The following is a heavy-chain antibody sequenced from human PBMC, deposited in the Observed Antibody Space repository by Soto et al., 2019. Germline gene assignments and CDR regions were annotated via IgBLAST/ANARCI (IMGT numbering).Heavy chain of an antibody. CDR1: GFSFSTYA. D-gene: IGHD3-16*02. CDR2: VGRGDST. CDR3: AKLGNYDYVWGSYRSFDY. J-gene: IGHJ4*02. V-gene: IGHV3-23*01. Sequence: EVQLLESGGGLVQPGGSLRLSCAASGFSFSTYAMSWVRQAPGKGLEWVSTVGRGDSTFYADSVRGRFTISRDNSKNTLYLQMNSLRAEDTAVYYCAKLGNYDYVWGSYRSFDYWGQGTLVTVSS.